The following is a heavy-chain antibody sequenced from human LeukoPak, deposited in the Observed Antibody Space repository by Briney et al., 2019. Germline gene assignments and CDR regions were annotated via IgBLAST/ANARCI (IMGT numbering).Heavy chain of an antibody. CDR2: IYYSGST. D-gene: IGHD3-3*01. CDR1: GDSISSYY. CDR3: ARALHNHYDFWSGYPPGWFDP. Sequence: PSETLSLTCTVSGDSISSYYWSWIRQPPGKGLEWIGYIYYSGSTNYNPSLKSRVTISVDTSKNQFSLKLSSVTAADTAVYYCARALHNHYDFWSGYPPGWFDPWGQGTLVTVSS. V-gene: IGHV4-59*01. J-gene: IGHJ5*02.